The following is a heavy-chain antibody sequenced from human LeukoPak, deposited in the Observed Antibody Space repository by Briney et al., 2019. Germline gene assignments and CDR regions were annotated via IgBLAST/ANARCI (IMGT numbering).Heavy chain of an antibody. CDR2: ISGSGGST. V-gene: IGHV3-23*01. CDR3: AVAGTHYYYYMDV. D-gene: IGHD6-19*01. J-gene: IGHJ6*03. Sequence: GGSLRLSCAASGFTFSSYAMSWVRQAPGEGLEWVSAISGSGGSTYYADSVKGRFTISRDNSKNTLYLQMNSLRAEDTAVYYCAVAGTHYYYYMDVWGKGTTVTVSS. CDR1: GFTFSSYA.